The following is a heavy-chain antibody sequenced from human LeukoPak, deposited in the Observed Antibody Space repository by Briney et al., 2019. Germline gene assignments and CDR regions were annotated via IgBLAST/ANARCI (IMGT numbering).Heavy chain of an antibody. Sequence: GGSLRLSCAASGFNFASHAMSWVRQAPEKGLEWVSALSGSGGSTYYADSVKGRFTISRDNSKNTLYLQMNSLRAEDTAIYYCAKDRQYDFWSGSLLDVWGQGTTVTVSS. D-gene: IGHD3-3*01. CDR1: GFNFASHA. CDR3: AKDRQYDFWSGSLLDV. CDR2: LSGSGGST. J-gene: IGHJ6*02. V-gene: IGHV3-23*01.